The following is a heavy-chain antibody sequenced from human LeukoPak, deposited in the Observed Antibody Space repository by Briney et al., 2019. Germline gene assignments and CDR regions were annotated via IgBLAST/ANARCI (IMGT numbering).Heavy chain of an antibody. D-gene: IGHD3-22*01. CDR1: GYTFISFA. CDR2: INTNTGNP. V-gene: IGHV7-4-1*02. J-gene: IGHJ4*02. Sequence: ASVKVSCKASGYTFISFAMSWVRQAPGQGLEWMGWINTNTGNPTYAQGFTGRFVFSLDTSVSTAYLQISSLKTEDTAVYYCAVLSYDSSGYYYPFDYWGQGTLVTVSS. CDR3: AVLSYDSSGYYYPFDY.